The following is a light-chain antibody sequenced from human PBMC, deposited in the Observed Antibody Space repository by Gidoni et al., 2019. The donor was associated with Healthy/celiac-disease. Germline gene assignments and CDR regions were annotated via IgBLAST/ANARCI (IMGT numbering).Light chain of an antibody. J-gene: IGKJ5*01. V-gene: IGKV1-33*01. CDR2: DAS. CDR3: QQYDNPPIT. CDR1: QDIRNY. Sequence: DIQMTQSPSYLSASVGDRVTITCQASQDIRNYLNWYQHKPGKAPKLLIYDASNLETGVPSRFSGSGSGTDFTFTISSLQPEDIATYYCQQYDNPPITFGQGTRLEIK.